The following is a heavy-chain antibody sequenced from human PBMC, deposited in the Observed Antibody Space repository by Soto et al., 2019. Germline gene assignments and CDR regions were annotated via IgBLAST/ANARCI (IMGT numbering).Heavy chain of an antibody. J-gene: IGHJ4*02. CDR2: IKQDGSEK. V-gene: IGHV3-7*01. D-gene: IGHD3-22*01. CDR3: ARDLHYYDSSGPYYFDY. Sequence: GGSLRLSCAASGFTFSSYWMSWVRQAPGKGLEWVANIKQDGSEKYYVDSVKGRFTISRDNAKNSLYLQMNSLRAEDTAVYYFARDLHYYDSSGPYYFDYGGQGTLVTVSS. CDR1: GFTFSSYW.